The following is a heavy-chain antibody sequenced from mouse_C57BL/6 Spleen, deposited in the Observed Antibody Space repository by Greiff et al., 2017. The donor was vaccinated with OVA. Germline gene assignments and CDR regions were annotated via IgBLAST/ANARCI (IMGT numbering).Heavy chain of an antibody. D-gene: IGHD1-1*01. CDR3: AREEDYGSGFAY. J-gene: IGHJ3*01. V-gene: IGHV1-22*01. Sequence: EVQLVESGPELVKPGASVKMSCRASGYTFTDYNMHWVKQSHGKSLEWIGYINPNNGGTSYNQKFKGKATLTVNKSSSTAYMELRSLTSEDSAVYYCAREEDYGSGFAYWGQGTLVTVSA. CDR1: GYTFTDYN. CDR2: INPNNGGT.